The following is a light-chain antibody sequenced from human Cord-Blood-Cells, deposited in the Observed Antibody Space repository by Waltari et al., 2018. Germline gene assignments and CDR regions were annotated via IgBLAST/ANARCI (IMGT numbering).Light chain of an antibody. Sequence: QSALTQPASVSGSPGQSITISCTGTSSDVGSYNHVSWYQQHPGKAPKLMMYEGSKRPSGVSNRFSGSKSGNTASLTISGLQAEDEADYYCCSYAGSSTYVVFGGGTKLTVL. V-gene: IGLV2-23*01. CDR2: EGS. CDR3: CSYAGSSTYVV. CDR1: SSDVGSYNH. J-gene: IGLJ2*01.